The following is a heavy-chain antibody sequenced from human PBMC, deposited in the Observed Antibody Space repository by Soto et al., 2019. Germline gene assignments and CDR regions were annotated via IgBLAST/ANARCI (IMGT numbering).Heavy chain of an antibody. J-gene: IGHJ5*02. V-gene: IGHV3-9*01. Sequence: QPGGSLRLSCAASGFAFDDYAMHWVRQAPGKGLEWVAGISWSSGTVAFADSVKGRFTISRDNAKNSLLLQMNSLKPEDTALYYCPKAHGSGLTYDNWFDPWGQGTLVTVSS. D-gene: IGHD3-10*01. CDR3: PKAHGSGLTYDNWFDP. CDR1: GFAFDDYA. CDR2: ISWSSGTV.